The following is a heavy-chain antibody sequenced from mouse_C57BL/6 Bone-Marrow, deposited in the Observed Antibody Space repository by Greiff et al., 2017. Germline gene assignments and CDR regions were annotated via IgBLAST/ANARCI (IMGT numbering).Heavy chain of an antibody. CDR2: INPNNGGT. J-gene: IGHJ4*01. CDR1: GYTFTDYY. CDR3: AREKITTVVATYYYAMDY. V-gene: IGHV1-26*01. D-gene: IGHD1-1*01. Sequence: EVQLQQSGPELVKPGASVKISCKASGYTFTDYYMNWVKQSHGKSLEWIGDINPNNGGTSYTQKFKGKATLTVDKSSSTAYMELSSLTSEDSAVYYCAREKITTVVATYYYAMDYWGQGTSVTVSS.